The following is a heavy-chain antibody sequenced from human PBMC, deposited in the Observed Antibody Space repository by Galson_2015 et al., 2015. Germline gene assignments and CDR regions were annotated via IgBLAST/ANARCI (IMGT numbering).Heavy chain of an antibody. Sequence: QSGAEVKEPGESLKISCKGSENSFTSHWIAWVRQMPGEGLEWMGIIYPGDSDTRYNPSFQGQVTISADKSTTTAYLQFHSLRASDTAIYYCARRSSSGWTSWFDPWGQGTLVTVSS. CDR1: ENSFTSHW. J-gene: IGHJ5*02. D-gene: IGHD6-19*01. CDR2: IYPGDSDT. CDR3: ARRSSSGWTSWFDP. V-gene: IGHV5-51*03.